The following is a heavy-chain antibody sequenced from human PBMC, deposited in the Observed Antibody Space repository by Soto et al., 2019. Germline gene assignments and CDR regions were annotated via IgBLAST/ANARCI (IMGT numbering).Heavy chain of an antibody. V-gene: IGHV3-64D*06. J-gene: IGHJ4*02. CDR1: GFTFSSYS. D-gene: IGHD1-26*01. CDR3: VKSQGVGPTYKNGNFDY. Sequence: PGGSLRLSGSACGFTFSSYSIHWVRQAPWKGLEYVSAISSNGGSTYYADSVKGRFTISRDNSKNTLYLQMSSLRAEDTAVYYCVKSQGVGPTYKNGNFDYCGQRTLVTVCS. CDR2: ISSNGGST.